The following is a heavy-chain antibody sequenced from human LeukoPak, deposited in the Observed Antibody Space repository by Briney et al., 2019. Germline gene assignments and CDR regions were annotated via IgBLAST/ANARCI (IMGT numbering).Heavy chain of an antibody. CDR2: ISAYNGNT. J-gene: IGHJ4*02. D-gene: IGHD2-21*02. Sequence: VASVKVSCKASGYTFTSHGISWVRQAPGQGLEWMGWISAYNGNTNYAQKLQGRVTMTTDTSTSTAYMELRSLRSDDTAVYYCARGNVVVTAIPYFDYWGQGTLVTVSS. CDR1: GYTFTSHG. CDR3: ARGNVVVTAIPYFDY. V-gene: IGHV1-18*01.